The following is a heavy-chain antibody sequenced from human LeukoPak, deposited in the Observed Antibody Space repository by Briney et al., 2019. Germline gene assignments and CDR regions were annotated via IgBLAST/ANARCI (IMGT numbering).Heavy chain of an antibody. CDR1: GFTFSSYW. CDR3: ARGGYYYGSGSYYT. V-gene: IGHV3-7*01. CDR2: IKQDGSEK. Sequence: GGSLRLSCAASGFTFSSYWMSSVRQAPGKGLEWVANIKQDGSEKYYVDSVKGRFTISRDNAKNSLYLQMNSLRAEDTAVYYCARGGYYYGSGSYYTWGQGTLVTVSS. J-gene: IGHJ4*02. D-gene: IGHD3-10*01.